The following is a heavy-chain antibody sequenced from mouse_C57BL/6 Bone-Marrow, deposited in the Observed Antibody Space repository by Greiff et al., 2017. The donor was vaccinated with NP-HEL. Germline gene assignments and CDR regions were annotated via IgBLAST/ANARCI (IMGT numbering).Heavy chain of an antibody. J-gene: IGHJ3*01. CDR2: IDPETGGT. D-gene: IGHD2-10*01. V-gene: IGHV1-15*01. CDR3: TSGLLRSFAD. CDR1: GYTFTDYE. Sequence: VQLQESGAELVRPGASVTLSCKASGYTFTDYEMHWVKQTPVHGLEWIGAIDPETGGTAYNQKFKGKAILTADKSSSTAYMELRSLTSEDSAVYYCTSGLLRSFADWGKGTLVTVSA.